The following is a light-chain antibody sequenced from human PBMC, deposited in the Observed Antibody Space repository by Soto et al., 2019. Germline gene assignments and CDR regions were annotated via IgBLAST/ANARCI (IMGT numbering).Light chain of an antibody. CDR3: QQYDYWLSLT. J-gene: IGKJ4*01. Sequence: VMTKSPATLSLSLGERATLSCRASESVSNNLAWYHQRPGQAPRLLIYGASTSATGIPDRFSGSGSGTEFTLTITSLQSEDFGFYFCQQYDYWLSLTFGGGTKVDIK. V-gene: IGKV3-15*01. CDR1: ESVSNN. CDR2: GAS.